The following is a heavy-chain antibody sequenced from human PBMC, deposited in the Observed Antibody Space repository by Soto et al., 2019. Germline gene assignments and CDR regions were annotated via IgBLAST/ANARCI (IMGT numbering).Heavy chain of an antibody. CDR3: ARDPRTLLAVADDAFDI. CDR1: GFTFSSYA. V-gene: IGHV3-30-3*01. J-gene: IGHJ3*02. Sequence: GGSLRLSCAASGFTFSSYAMHWVRQAPGKGLEWVAVISYDGSNKYYADSVKGRFTISRDNSKNTLYLQMNSLRAEDTAVYYCARDPRTLLAVADDAFDIWGQGTMVT. D-gene: IGHD6-19*01. CDR2: ISYDGSNK.